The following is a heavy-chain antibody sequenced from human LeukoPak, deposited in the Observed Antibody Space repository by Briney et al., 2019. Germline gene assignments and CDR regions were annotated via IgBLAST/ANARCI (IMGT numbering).Heavy chain of an antibody. J-gene: IGHJ3*02. CDR2: ISYDGSNK. V-gene: IGHV3-30*18. D-gene: IGHD2-2*01. CDR3: AKNRFPAASGVREVIDAFDI. Sequence: PGRSLRLSCAASGFTFSSYGMHWVRQAPGKGLEWVAVISYDGSNKYYADSVKGRFTISRDNSKNTLYLQMNSLRAEDTAVYYCAKNRFPAASGVREVIDAFDIWGQGTMVTVSS. CDR1: GFTFSSYG.